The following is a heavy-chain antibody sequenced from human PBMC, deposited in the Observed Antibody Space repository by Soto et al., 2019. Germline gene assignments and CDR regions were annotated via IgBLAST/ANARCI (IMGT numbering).Heavy chain of an antibody. CDR2: INHSGST. Sequence: SETLSLTCAVYGGSFSGYQWSWIRQPPGKGLEWIGEINHSGSTNYNPSLKSRVTISVDTSKNQFSLKLSSVTAADTAVYYCATPKRGYYGSGSYSYFDYWGQGTLVTVS. V-gene: IGHV4-34*01. CDR1: GGSFSGYQ. D-gene: IGHD3-10*01. CDR3: ATPKRGYYGSGSYSYFDY. J-gene: IGHJ4*02.